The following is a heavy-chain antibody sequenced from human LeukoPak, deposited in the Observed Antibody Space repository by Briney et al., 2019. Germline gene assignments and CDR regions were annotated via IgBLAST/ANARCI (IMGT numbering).Heavy chain of an antibody. Sequence: GSLRLSCAASGFTFSYYYMSWIRQAPGKGLEWVSYISSSGSTIYYADSVKGRFTISRDNAKNSLYLQMNSLRAEDTAVYYCARYYDFWSGPHYYYYGMDVWGQGTTVTVSS. V-gene: IGHV3-11*01. D-gene: IGHD3-3*01. J-gene: IGHJ6*02. CDR2: ISSSGSTI. CDR3: ARYYDFWSGPHYYYYGMDV. CDR1: GFTFSYYY.